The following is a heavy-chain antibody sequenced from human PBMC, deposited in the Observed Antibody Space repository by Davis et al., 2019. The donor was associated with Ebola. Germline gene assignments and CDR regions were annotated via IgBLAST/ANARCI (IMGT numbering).Heavy chain of an antibody. D-gene: IGHD2-15*01. CDR1: GFTFGDYA. CDR3: ARSLAATLYYYYGMDV. V-gene: IGHV4-34*01. Sequence: GSLRLSCTASGFTFGDYAMSWFRQAPGKGLEWIGEIYHSGSTYYNPSLKSRVTISVDTSKNQFSLKLSSVTAADTAVYYCARSLAATLYYYYGMDVWGQGTTVTVSS. J-gene: IGHJ6*02. CDR2: IYHSGST.